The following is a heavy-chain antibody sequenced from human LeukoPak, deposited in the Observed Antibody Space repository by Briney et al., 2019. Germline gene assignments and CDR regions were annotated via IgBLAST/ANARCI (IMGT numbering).Heavy chain of an antibody. Sequence: ASVKVSCKASGYTFTGYYMHWVQQAPGQGLEWMGWINPNTGGTDYAQKFQGRVTMTRDTSISTAYMELSRQTSDDTAVYYCARRSGDRDYWGQGTLVTVSS. D-gene: IGHD3-10*01. V-gene: IGHV1-2*02. CDR3: ARRSGDRDY. CDR1: GYTFTGYY. CDR2: INPNTGGT. J-gene: IGHJ4*02.